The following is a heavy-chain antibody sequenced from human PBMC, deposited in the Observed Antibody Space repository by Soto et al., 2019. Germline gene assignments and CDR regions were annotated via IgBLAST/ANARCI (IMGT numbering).Heavy chain of an antibody. CDR2: FDPEDGET. J-gene: IGHJ3*02. CDR1: GYTLTDLS. D-gene: IGHD6-6*01. CDR3: ATSLAAGPLQTHAFDI. Sequence: ASVTVSCKVSGYTLTDLSMHWVRQAPGKGLEWMGGFDPEDGETNYAQKFQGRVTITEDKSTSTAYMELSSLRSADTAVYSCATSLAAGPLQTHAFDIWGQGTMVTVSS. V-gene: IGHV1-24*01.